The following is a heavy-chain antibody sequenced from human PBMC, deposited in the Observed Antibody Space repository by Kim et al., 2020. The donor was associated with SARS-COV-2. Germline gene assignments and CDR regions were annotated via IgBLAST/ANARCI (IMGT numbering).Heavy chain of an antibody. Sequence: GGSLRLSCAASGFTFSSYAMHWVRQAPGKGLEWVAVISYDGSNKYYADSVKGRFTISRDNSKNTLYLQMNSLRAEDTAVYYCARVLGVRGVIGYWGQGTLVTVSS. V-gene: IGHV3-30*04. CDR2: ISYDGSNK. CDR3: ARVLGVRGVIGY. CDR1: GFTFSSYA. J-gene: IGHJ4*02. D-gene: IGHD3-10*01.